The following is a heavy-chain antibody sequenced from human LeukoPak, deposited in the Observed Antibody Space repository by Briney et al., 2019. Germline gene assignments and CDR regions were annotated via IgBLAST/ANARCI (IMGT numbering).Heavy chain of an antibody. CDR1: GYSISSGYY. V-gene: IGHV4-38-2*02. D-gene: IGHD1-26*01. CDR3: ARDRDSGSPFDY. J-gene: IGHJ4*02. CDR2: IYTSGGT. Sequence: SETLSLTCTVSGYSISSGYYWGWIRQPPGKGLEWIGRIYTSGGTNYNPSLKSRVTMSVDTSKNQFSLKLSSVTAADTAVYYCARDRDSGSPFDYWGQGTLVTASS.